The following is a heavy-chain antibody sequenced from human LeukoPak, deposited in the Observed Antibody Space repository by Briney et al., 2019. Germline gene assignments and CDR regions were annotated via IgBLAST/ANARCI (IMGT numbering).Heavy chain of an antibody. CDR3: AREYVYFSRPGGAFDI. D-gene: IGHD3-16*01. V-gene: IGHV4-31*03. J-gene: IGHJ3*02. CDR2: IYYSGST. CDR1: GVSISSGGYY. Sequence: SETLSLTCTVSGVSISSGGYYWSWIRQQPGKGLEWIVYIYYSGSTHYNPSLKSRVTISVDTSKNQFSLKLSSVTAADTAVYYCAREYVYFSRPGGAFDIWGQGTMVTVSS.